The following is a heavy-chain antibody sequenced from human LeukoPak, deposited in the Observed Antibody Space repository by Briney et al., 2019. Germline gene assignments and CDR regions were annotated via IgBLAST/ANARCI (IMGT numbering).Heavy chain of an antibody. CDR2: INAGNGNT. CDR3: AREAGIVVVVAAPHADGAFDI. D-gene: IGHD2-15*01. J-gene: IGHJ3*02. V-gene: IGHV1-3*01. CDR1: GYTFTSYG. Sequence: ASVKVPCKASGYTFTSYGISWVRQAPGQGLEWMGWINAGNGNTKYSQKFQGRVTITRDTSASTAYMELSSLRSEDTAVYYCAREAGIVVVVAAPHADGAFDIWGQGTMVTVSS.